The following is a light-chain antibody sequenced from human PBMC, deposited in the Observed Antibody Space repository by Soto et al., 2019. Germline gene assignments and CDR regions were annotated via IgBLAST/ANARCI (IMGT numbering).Light chain of an antibody. Sequence: DIQMTQSPSTLSASVGDRVTITCRASQRIANWVAWYQQKPGKAPSLLMYKASTLQTGVPSRFSGSGAGTEFTLTINGLQSDDFATYYCQQYSTYRTFGQGTKVDIK. J-gene: IGKJ1*01. V-gene: IGKV1-5*03. CDR3: QQYSTYRT. CDR1: QRIANW. CDR2: KAS.